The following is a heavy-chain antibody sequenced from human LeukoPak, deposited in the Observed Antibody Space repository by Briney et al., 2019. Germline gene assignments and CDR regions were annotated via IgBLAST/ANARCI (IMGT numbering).Heavy chain of an antibody. J-gene: IGHJ5*02. Sequence: SETLSLTCAVYGVSFSGYYWSWIRQPPGKGLEWIGEINHSGSTNYNPSLKSRVTISVDTSKSQFSLKLSSVTAADTAVYYCARSYSSSSLEYNWFDPWGQGTLVTVSS. CDR3: ARSYSSSSLEYNWFDP. CDR1: GVSFSGYY. D-gene: IGHD6-6*01. CDR2: INHSGST. V-gene: IGHV4-34*01.